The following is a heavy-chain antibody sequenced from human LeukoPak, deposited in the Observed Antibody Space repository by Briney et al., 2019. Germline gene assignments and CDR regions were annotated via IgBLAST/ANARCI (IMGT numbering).Heavy chain of an antibody. CDR3: ARIIRRNYYGSGSYYGRLYNWFDP. Sequence: SETLSLTCTVSGGSISSSSYYWGWIRQPPGKGLEWIGSIYYSGSTYYNPSLKSRVTISVDTSKNQFSLKLSSVTAADTAVYYCARIIRRNYYGSGSYYGRLYNWFDPWGQGTLVTVSS. D-gene: IGHD3-10*01. CDR1: GGSISSSSYY. CDR2: IYYSGST. V-gene: IGHV4-39*07. J-gene: IGHJ5*02.